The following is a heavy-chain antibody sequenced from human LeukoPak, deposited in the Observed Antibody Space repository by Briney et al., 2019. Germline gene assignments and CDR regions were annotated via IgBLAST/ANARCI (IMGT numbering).Heavy chain of an antibody. CDR1: GYTFTSYD. CDR2: MSPDSGNT. CDR3: ARVSMRVRGARRFDP. Sequence: GASVKVSCKASGYTFTSYDINWVRQATGQGLEWMGWMSPDSGNTGYAQKFQGIVTMTRDTSISTAYLDLSSLTSEDTAVYYCARVSMRVRGARRFDPWGQGTLVTVSS. D-gene: IGHD3-10*01. J-gene: IGHJ5*02. V-gene: IGHV1-8*02.